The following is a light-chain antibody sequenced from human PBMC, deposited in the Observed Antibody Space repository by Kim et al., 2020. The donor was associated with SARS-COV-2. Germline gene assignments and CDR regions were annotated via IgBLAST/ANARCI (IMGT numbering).Light chain of an antibody. J-gene: IGLJ2*01. CDR2: GKN. V-gene: IGLV3-19*01. CDR1: SLRSYY. Sequence: SSELTQDPAVSVALGQTVRITCQGDSLRSYYASWYQQKPGQAPVLVIYGKNNWPSGIPDRFSGSSSGNTASLTITGAQAEDEADYYCNSRDSSGNLVVFG. CDR3: NSRDSSGNLVV.